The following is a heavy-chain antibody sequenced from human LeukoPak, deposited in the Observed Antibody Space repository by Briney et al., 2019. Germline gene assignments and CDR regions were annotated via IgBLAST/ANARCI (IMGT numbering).Heavy chain of an antibody. D-gene: IGHD3-22*01. V-gene: IGHV3-23*01. J-gene: IGHJ5*01. CDR3: AKDRPNYHESNGHYYRLNGDS. Sequence: GGSLRLSCVASGFTFNIYSMSWVRQAPGKGLEWVSSITSSGDATFYADSVKDHFTISRDNSRSTLYLQMSRQRVEDTVVYYCAKDRPNYHESNGHYYRLNGDSWGQGTLVTVSS. CDR1: GFTFNIYS. CDR2: ITSSGDAT.